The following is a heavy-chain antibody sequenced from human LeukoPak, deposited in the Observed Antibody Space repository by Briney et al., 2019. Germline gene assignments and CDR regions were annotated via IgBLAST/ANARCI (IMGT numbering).Heavy chain of an antibody. J-gene: IGHJ4*02. D-gene: IGHD3-22*01. Sequence: GGSLRLSCAASGFTFSSYSMNWVRQAPGKGLEWVSAISGSGGSTYYADSVKGRFTISRDNSKNTLYLQMNSLRAEDTAVYYCAKENGYYYDSSVLLGYWGQGTLVTVSS. CDR1: GFTFSSYS. CDR2: ISGSGGST. CDR3: AKENGYYYDSSVLLGY. V-gene: IGHV3-23*01.